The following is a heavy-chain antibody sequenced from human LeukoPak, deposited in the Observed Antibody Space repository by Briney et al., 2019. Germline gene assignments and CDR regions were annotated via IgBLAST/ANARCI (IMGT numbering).Heavy chain of an antibody. D-gene: IGHD6-19*01. V-gene: IGHV3-53*01. CDR3: ARDSSGWLNWFDP. Sequence: PGGSLRLSCAASGFTVSRNYMSWVRQAPGKGLEWVSVIYSGGSTYYADSVKGRFTISRDNAKNSLYLQMNSLRAEDTAVYYCARDSSGWLNWFDPWGQGTLVTVSS. CDR1: GFTVSRNY. CDR2: IYSGGST. J-gene: IGHJ5*02.